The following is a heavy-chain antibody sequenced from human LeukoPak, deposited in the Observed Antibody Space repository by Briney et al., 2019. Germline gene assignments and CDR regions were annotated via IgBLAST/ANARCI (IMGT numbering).Heavy chain of an antibody. Sequence: SETLSLTCTVSGGSISSGGYYWSWIRQHPGKGLEWIGYIYYSGSTYYNPSLKSRVTISVDTSKNQFSLKLSSVTAADTAVYYCAREGRGQPRFKRGGAFDIWGQGTMVTVSS. CDR1: GGSISSGGYY. D-gene: IGHD3-16*01. V-gene: IGHV4-31*03. J-gene: IGHJ3*02. CDR3: AREGRGQPRFKRGGAFDI. CDR2: IYYSGST.